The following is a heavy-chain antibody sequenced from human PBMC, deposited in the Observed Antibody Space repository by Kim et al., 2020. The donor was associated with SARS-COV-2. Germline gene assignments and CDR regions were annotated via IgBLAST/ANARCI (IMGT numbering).Heavy chain of an antibody. CDR2: ISGSDGTT. CDR1: GFTFSAYA. Sequence: GGSLRLSCAASGFTFSAYAMGWVRQAPGKGLEWVSGISGSDGTTYYADSVKGRFIISRDNSKNTLHLQMNSLRAEDTAIYYCAKHFGSSGSEFHHWGQGTLVTVSP. V-gene: IGHV3-23*01. CDR3: AKHFGSSGSEFHH. J-gene: IGHJ1*01. D-gene: IGHD3-22*01.